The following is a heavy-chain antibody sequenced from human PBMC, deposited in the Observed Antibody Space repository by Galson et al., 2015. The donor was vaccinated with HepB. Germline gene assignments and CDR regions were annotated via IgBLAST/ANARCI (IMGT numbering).Heavy chain of an antibody. J-gene: IGHJ4*02. CDR3: ARDTGSTWYGGEDY. CDR1: GGTFSSYA. Sequence: VKVSCKASGGTFSSYAISWVRQAPGQGLEWMGWINAGNGNTEYSQKFQDRVTITRDTSASTAYMELSSLRSEDTGVYYCARDTGSTWYGGEDYWGQGTLVTVSS. V-gene: IGHV1-3*01. CDR2: INAGNGNT. D-gene: IGHD6-13*01.